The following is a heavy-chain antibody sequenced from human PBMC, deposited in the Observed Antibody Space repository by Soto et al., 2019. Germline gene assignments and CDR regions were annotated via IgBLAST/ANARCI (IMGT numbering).Heavy chain of an antibody. V-gene: IGHV1-3*01. J-gene: IGHJ4*02. CDR3: ARDAPKYCGGDCYYY. CDR1: GYTLTELS. D-gene: IGHD2-21*02. CDR2: INAGNGNT. Sequence: ASVKVSCKVSGYTLTELSMHWVRQAPGKGLEWMGWINAGNGNTKYSQKFQGRVTITRDTSASTAYMELSSLRSEDTAVYYCARDAPKYCGGDCYYYWGQGTLVTVSS.